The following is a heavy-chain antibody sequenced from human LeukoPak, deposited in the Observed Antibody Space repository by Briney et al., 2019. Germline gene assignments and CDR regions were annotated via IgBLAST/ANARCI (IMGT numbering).Heavy chain of an antibody. J-gene: IGHJ5*02. V-gene: IGHV3-15*04. CDR2: IESNTDGGTT. Sequence: PGGSLRLSCAASGFTFCNAWRTWVRQAPGKGLEWVGRIESNTDGGTTDYAAPVKGRFTISRDDSKNTLYLQMNSLKSEDTAVYYCTARGRCFDPWGQGTLVTVSS. CDR3: TARGRCFDP. D-gene: IGHD6-6*01. CDR1: GFTFCNAW.